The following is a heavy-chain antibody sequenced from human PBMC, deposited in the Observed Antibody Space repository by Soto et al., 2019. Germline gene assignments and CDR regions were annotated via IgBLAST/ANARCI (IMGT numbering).Heavy chain of an antibody. CDR2: IIPIFGTA. Sequence: SVKVSCKASGGTFSSYAISWVRKAPGQGLEWMGGIIPIFGTANYAQKFQGRVTITADESTSTAYMELSSLRSEDTAVYYCPQHQLSMRDHTSYYFGMDVWGQGTTVTV. V-gene: IGHV1-69*13. J-gene: IGHJ6*02. CDR3: PQHQLSMRDHTSYYFGMDV. CDR1: GGTFSSYA. D-gene: IGHD6-13*01.